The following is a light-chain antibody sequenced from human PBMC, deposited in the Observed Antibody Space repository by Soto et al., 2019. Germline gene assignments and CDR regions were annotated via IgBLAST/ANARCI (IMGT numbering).Light chain of an antibody. CDR1: SSDVGDHNS. V-gene: IGLV2-14*03. J-gene: IGLJ2*01. CDR3: GSYTTSITVI. Sequence: QSALTQPASGSGSPGQSITISCTGTSSDVGDHNSVSWYQQQPGKAPKLMIYAVSNRPSGVSNRFSGSKSGNTASLTISGLQAEDEADYYCGSYTTSITVIFGGGTKLTVL. CDR2: AVS.